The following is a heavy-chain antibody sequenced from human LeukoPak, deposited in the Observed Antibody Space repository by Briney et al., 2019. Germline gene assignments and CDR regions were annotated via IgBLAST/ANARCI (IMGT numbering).Heavy chain of an antibody. CDR2: VSGNNGNT. V-gene: IGHV1-18*01. CDR3: ARYYYGSGSYYLYY. CDR1: GYTFTTYG. J-gene: IGHJ4*02. Sequence: ASVKVSCKASGYTFTTYGISWVRQAPGQGLEWMGWVSGNNGNTNYAQKLQGRVTMTTDTSTNTAYMELSRLRSDDTAVYYCARYYYGSGSYYLYYWGQGTLVTVSS. D-gene: IGHD3-10*01.